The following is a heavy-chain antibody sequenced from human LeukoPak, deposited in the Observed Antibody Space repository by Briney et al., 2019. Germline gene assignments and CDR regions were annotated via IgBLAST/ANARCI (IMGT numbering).Heavy chain of an antibody. CDR3: AKPSLYYYDTSGYYRYWYFDL. CDR2: IRYDGSNK. CDR1: GFTFSNYA. D-gene: IGHD3-22*01. J-gene: IGHJ2*01. Sequence: PGGSLRLSCAASGFTFSNYAIHWVHQAPGKGLEWVAFIRYDGSNKYYVDSVKGRFTISRDNSKNTLYLQMNSLRAEDTAVYYCAKPSLYYYDTSGYYRYWYFDLWGRGTLVTVSS. V-gene: IGHV3-30*02.